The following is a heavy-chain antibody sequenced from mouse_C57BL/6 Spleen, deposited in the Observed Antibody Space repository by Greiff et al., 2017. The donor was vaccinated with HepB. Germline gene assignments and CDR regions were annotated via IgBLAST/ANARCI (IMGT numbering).Heavy chain of an antibody. CDR3: ARTNYMYYFDD. V-gene: IGHV1-64*01. CDR1: GYTFTSYW. D-gene: IGHD2-1*01. CDR2: IHPNSGST. Sequence: QVQLQQPGAELVKPGASVKLSCKASGYTFTSYWMHWVKQRPGQGLEWIGMIHPNSGSTNYNEKFKSKATLTVDKSSSTAYMQHSSLTSEDSAVYYCARTNYMYYFDDWGQGTTLTVSS. J-gene: IGHJ2*01.